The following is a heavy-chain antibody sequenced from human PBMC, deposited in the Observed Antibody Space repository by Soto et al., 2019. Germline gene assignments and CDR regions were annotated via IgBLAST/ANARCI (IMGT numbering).Heavy chain of an antibody. Sequence: QVQLQESGPGLVKPSETLSLTCTVSGGSISSYYWSWIRQPPGKGLEWIGYIYYSGSTNYNPSLKSRVTISVVTSKNQSSLNLSSVTAADTAGYYCARRYGTTFDYWAQRTLVTVSS. V-gene: IGHV4-59*01. D-gene: IGHD1-7*01. CDR3: ARRYGTTFDY. J-gene: IGHJ4*02. CDR1: GGSISSYY. CDR2: IYYSGST.